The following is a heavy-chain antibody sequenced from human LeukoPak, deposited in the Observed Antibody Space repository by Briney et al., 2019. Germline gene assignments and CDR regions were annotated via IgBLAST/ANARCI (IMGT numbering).Heavy chain of an antibody. CDR2: ISDNGDDT. D-gene: IGHD3-10*01. CDR1: GFTFSSYA. J-gene: IGHJ4*02. V-gene: IGHV3-23*01. CDR3: AKDRDYYGSGSYRY. Sequence: GGSLRLSCAASGFTFSSYAMIWVRQAPGKGLDWVSSISDNGDDTYYADSVKGRFTISRDKSTNTLYLQMNSLRADDTAVYYCAKDRDYYGSGSYRYWGQGTLVTVSS.